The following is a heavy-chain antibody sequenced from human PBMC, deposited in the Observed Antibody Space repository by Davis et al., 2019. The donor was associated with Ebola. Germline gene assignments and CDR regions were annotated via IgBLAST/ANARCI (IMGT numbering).Heavy chain of an antibody. D-gene: IGHD1-26*01. CDR2: ISAYNGNT. CDR1: GGTFSSYA. J-gene: IGHJ4*02. CDR3: ARRIVGATSVPYYFDY. V-gene: IGHV1-18*01. Sequence: VSVKVSCKASGGTFSSYAISWVRQAPGQGLEWMGWISAYNGNTNYAQKLQGRVTMTTDTSTSTAYMELRSLRSDDTAVYYCARRIVGATSVPYYFDYWGQGTLVTVSS.